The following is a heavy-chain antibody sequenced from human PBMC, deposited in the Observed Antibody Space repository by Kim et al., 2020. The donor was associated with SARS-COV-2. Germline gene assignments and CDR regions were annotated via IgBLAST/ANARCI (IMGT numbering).Heavy chain of an antibody. D-gene: IGHD2-2*01. CDR2: ISWNSNTI. V-gene: IGHV3-9*01. CDR1: GFTLEDYA. CDR3: AKDTRGGNAYQVGCLES. Sequence: GGSLRLSCAGSGFTLEDYAMHWVRQAPGMGLEWVSGISWNSNTIAYADSVKGRFTISRDNAKNSLYLQMNSLRPEDTAFYYCAKDTRGGNAYQVGCLESWGQGTLVTVSS. J-gene: IGHJ5*01.